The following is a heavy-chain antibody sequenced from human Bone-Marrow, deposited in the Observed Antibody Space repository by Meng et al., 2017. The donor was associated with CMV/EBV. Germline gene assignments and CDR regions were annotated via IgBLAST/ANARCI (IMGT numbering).Heavy chain of an antibody. CDR3: AINGAIYYGDPNFDY. Sequence: ASVKVSCKASGYTFTSYAMHWVRQAPGQRLEWMGWSNAGNGNTKYSQEFQGRVTITRDTSASTAYMELSSLRSEDTAVYYCAINGAIYYGDPNFDYWGQGTLVTVSS. V-gene: IGHV1-3*02. CDR2: SNAGNGNT. D-gene: IGHD4-17*01. CDR1: GYTFTSYA. J-gene: IGHJ4*02.